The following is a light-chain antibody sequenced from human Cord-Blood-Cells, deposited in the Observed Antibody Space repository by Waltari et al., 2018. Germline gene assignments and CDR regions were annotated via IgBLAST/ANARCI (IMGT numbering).Light chain of an antibody. CDR2: EVS. CDR1: SSDVGGYNY. Sequence: QSALTQPPSASGSPGQSVTISCTGTSSDVGGYNYVSWYQQHPGKAPKLMIYEVSKRPSGVPERFSGSKSGNTASLTVSGLQAEDEADYYCSSYAGSNNVWVFGGGTKLTVL. V-gene: IGLV2-8*01. J-gene: IGLJ3*02. CDR3: SSYAGSNNVWV.